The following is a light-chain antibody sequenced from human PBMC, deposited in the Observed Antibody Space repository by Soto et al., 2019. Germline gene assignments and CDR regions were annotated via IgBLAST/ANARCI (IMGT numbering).Light chain of an antibody. CDR3: QQYGSSPET. CDR1: QSVSSSY. J-gene: IGKJ1*01. CDR2: GAS. Sequence: EIVLTQSPSTLSLSPGERATLSCRASQSVSSSYLAWYQQKPGQAPRLLIYGASSRAAGIPDRFSGSGSGSHFTLTISRMEPEDFAVYYCQQYGSSPETFGQGTKVDIK. V-gene: IGKV3-20*01.